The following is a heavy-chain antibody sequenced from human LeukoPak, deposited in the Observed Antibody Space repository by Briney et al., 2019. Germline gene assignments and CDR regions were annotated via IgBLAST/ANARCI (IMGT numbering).Heavy chain of an antibody. D-gene: IGHD3-10*01. J-gene: IGHJ4*02. V-gene: IGHV3-21*01. CDR1: GFTFSNYD. Sequence: PGGSLRLSCVASGFTFSNYDMNWVRQAPGKGLEWVSFISSSSSYIYYADSVKGRFTISRDNAKKSLYLQMNSLRAEDTAVYYCARDTLVDTMVRGVIIADYFDYWGQGTLVTVSS. CDR3: ARDTLVDTMVRGVIIADYFDY. CDR2: ISSSSSYI.